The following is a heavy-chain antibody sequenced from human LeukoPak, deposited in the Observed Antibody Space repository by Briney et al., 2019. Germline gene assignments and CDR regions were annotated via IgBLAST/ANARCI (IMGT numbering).Heavy chain of an antibody. CDR3: TREPERGNRCGDFDP. V-gene: IGHV6-1*01. CDR2: TYYRSKWFN. CDR1: GDSVSSNSAA. J-gene: IGHJ5*02. Sequence: SQTLSLTCAISGDSVSSNSAAWNWIRQSPSRGLEWLGRTYYRSKWFNDYAVSVKSRITINPDTSKNQFSLQLNSVTPEDTAVYYCTREPERGNRCGDFDPWGQGTLVTVSS. D-gene: IGHD5-18*01.